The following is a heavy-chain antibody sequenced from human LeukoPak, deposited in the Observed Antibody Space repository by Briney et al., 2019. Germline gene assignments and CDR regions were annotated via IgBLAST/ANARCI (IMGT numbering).Heavy chain of an antibody. V-gene: IGHV3-66*01. J-gene: IGHJ4*02. CDR2: IYTGDTT. Sequence: GGSLRLSCAASGLTVSSNYMSWVRQAPGKGLEWVAVIYTGDTTYYADSVKGRFTISRDNSKNTLYLQMDGLRVEDTAVYYCAKVGAVAAVDYWGQGTLVTVSS. CDR3: AKVGAVAAVDY. CDR1: GLTVSSNY. D-gene: IGHD6-19*01.